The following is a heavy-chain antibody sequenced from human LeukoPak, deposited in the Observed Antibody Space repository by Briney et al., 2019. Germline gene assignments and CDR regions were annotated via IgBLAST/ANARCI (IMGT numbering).Heavy chain of an antibody. CDR2: ISSSGRYM. CDR3: AKDVRSDYFDY. V-gene: IGHV3-21*01. Sequence: PGGSLRLSCTASGFTFRSFSVNWVRQAPGKGLEWVSAISSSGRYMYYADSVKGRFTISRDNANNSLYLQMDSLRAEDTAVYYCAKDVRSDYFDYWGQGTLVTVSS. CDR1: GFTFRSFS. J-gene: IGHJ4*02.